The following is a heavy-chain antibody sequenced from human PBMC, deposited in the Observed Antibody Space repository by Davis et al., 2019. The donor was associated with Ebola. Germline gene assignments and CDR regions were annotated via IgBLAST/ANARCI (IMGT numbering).Heavy chain of an antibody. CDR3: AKANRCSSTSCYWGYYYYGMDV. J-gene: IGHJ6*02. CDR2: ISGSGGST. CDR1: GFTFSSYA. D-gene: IGHD2-2*01. V-gene: IGHV3-23*01. Sequence: GGSLRLSCAASGFTFSSYAMSWVRQAPGKGLEWVSAISGSGGSTYYADSVKGRFTISRDNAKNSLYLQMNSLRAEDTALYYCAKANRCSSTSCYWGYYYYGMDVWGQGTTVTVSS.